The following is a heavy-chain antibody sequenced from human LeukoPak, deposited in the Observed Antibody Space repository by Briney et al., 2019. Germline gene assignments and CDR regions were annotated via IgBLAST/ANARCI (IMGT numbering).Heavy chain of an antibody. Sequence: SETLSLTCSVSGGYINNYHWLWIRQPPPKGLEWIGWIFYTGNSNYNPSLKSRVTVSVDTSKTQVFLNLSSVTAADTALYYCARLSYSSGWSYFDYWGLGILVTVSS. D-gene: IGHD6-19*01. CDR3: ARLSYSSGWSYFDY. J-gene: IGHJ4*02. CDR1: GGYINNYH. V-gene: IGHV4-59*08. CDR2: IFYTGNS.